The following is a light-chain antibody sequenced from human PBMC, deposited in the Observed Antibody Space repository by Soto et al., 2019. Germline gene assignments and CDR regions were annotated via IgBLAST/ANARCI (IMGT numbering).Light chain of an antibody. CDR2: DAS. V-gene: IGKV3-11*01. Sequence: EIVLTQSPATLSLSPGERATLSCRASQSVSSYLAWYQQKPGQAPRLLIYDASNRATGIPARFSGSGSGTDLTLTISSLEPEDFAVYYCQQRSYWPLTFGQGTKVEIK. CDR3: QQRSYWPLT. J-gene: IGKJ1*01. CDR1: QSVSSY.